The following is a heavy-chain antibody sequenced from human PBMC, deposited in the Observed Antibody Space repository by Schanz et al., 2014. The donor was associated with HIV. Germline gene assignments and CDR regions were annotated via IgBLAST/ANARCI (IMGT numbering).Heavy chain of an antibody. CDR3: ARSRYGDHPYYFDL. Sequence: QVQLVQSGAEVRKPGASVRISCKSSGYIFTNYRIHWVRQAPGQGLEWMGGIIPVFGTANYAQKFQGRVTINADQSTTTVYMYLSSLRSDDTAVYYCARSRYGDHPYYFDLWGQGTPVAVS. V-gene: IGHV1-69*01. D-gene: IGHD2-21*02. J-gene: IGHJ4*02. CDR1: GYIFTNYR. CDR2: IIPVFGTA.